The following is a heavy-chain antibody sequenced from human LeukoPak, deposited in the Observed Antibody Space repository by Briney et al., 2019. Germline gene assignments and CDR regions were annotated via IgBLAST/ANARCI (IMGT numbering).Heavy chain of an antibody. D-gene: IGHD2-15*01. Sequence: TGGSLRLSCAASGFTFSSYGMHWVRQVPGKGLEWVAVISYDGSNKYYADSVKGRFTISRDNSKNTLYLQMNSLRAEDTAVYYCAKVSEEGWELPADYWGQGTLVTVSS. V-gene: IGHV3-30*18. CDR3: AKVSEEGWELPADY. CDR2: ISYDGSNK. CDR1: GFTFSSYG. J-gene: IGHJ4*02.